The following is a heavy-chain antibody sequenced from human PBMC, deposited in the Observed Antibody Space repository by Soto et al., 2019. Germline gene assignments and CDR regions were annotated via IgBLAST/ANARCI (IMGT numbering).Heavy chain of an antibody. J-gene: IGHJ5*02. CDR3: ARPGGCTSTNCGLWFDP. D-gene: IGHD2-8*01. Sequence: QLQLQESGPRLVNPSETLSLTCTVSSGSVIGSSFYWDWIRQPPEKGLEWIGSISYSGRTYYNPSLKSRLSLSVDTSKNQFYLNLSSLIAADTAVYYCARPGGCTSTNCGLWFDPWVQGALVTVSS. CDR2: ISYSGRT. CDR1: SGSVIGSSFY. V-gene: IGHV4-39*01.